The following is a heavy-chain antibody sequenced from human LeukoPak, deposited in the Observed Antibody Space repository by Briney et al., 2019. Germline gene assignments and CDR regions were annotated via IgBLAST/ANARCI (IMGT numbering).Heavy chain of an antibody. J-gene: IGHJ6*02. V-gene: IGHV3-21*01. Sequence: PGGSLRLSCAASGFTVSSNYMNWVRQAPGKGLEWVSSISSSSSYIYYADSVKGRLTISRDNAKNSLYLQMNSLGAEDTAVYYCAMDYDFWSGFYGMDVWGQGTTVTVSS. D-gene: IGHD3-3*01. CDR1: GFTVSSNY. CDR2: ISSSSSYI. CDR3: AMDYDFWSGFYGMDV.